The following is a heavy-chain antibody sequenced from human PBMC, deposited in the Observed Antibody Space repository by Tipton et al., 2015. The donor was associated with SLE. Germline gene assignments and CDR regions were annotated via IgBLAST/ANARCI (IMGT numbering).Heavy chain of an antibody. Sequence: TLSLTCTVSGGSISSGGYYWSWIRQHPGKGLEWIGYIYYSGSTYYNPSLKSRVTISVDTSKNQFSLKLSSVTAADTAVYYCARGGGVVVVPAATKMDVWGKGTTVTVSS. V-gene: IGHV4-31*03. D-gene: IGHD2-2*01. CDR3: ARGGGVVVVPAATKMDV. CDR1: GGSISSGGYY. J-gene: IGHJ6*04. CDR2: IYYSGST.